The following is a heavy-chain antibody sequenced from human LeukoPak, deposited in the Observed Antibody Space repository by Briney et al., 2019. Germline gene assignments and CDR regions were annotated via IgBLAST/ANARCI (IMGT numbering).Heavy chain of an antibody. J-gene: IGHJ4*02. Sequence: PSQTLSLTCTVSGGSISSGDYYWSWLRQPPGKGLEWIGYIYYSGSTYYNPSLKSRVTISVDTSKNQFSLKLSSVTAADTAVYYCARYSSGYYYHSTSFDYWGQGTLVTVSS. CDR2: IYYSGST. D-gene: IGHD3-22*01. CDR1: GGSISSGDYY. V-gene: IGHV4-30-4*01. CDR3: ARYSSGYYYHSTSFDY.